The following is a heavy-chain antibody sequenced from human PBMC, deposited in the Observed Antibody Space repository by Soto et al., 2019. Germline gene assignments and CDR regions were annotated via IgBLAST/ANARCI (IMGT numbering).Heavy chain of an antibody. CDR3: ARDRGGDIVVVPAAIYYYGMDV. CDR1: GFTFSSYA. J-gene: IGHJ6*02. Sequence: PGGSLRLSCAASGFTFSSYAMHWVRQAPGKGLEWVAVISYDGSNKYYADSVKGRFTISRDNSKSTLYLQMNSLRAEDTAVYYCARDRGGDIVVVPAAIYYYGMDVWGQGTTVTVSS. D-gene: IGHD2-2*01. CDR2: ISYDGSNK. V-gene: IGHV3-30-3*01.